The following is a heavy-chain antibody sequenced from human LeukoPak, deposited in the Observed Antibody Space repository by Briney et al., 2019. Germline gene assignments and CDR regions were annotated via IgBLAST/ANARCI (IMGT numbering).Heavy chain of an antibody. CDR2: IKQDGSEK. CDR3: ARGLYSTYYYYYMDV. Sequence: GGSLRLSCAASGFTFSSYWMSWVRQAPGKGLEGVANIKQDGSEKYYVDSVKGRFTISRDNAKNSLYLQMNSLRAEDTAVYYCARGLYSTYYYYYMDVWGKGTTVTVSS. CDR1: GFTFSSYW. J-gene: IGHJ6*03. V-gene: IGHV3-7*01. D-gene: IGHD6-13*01.